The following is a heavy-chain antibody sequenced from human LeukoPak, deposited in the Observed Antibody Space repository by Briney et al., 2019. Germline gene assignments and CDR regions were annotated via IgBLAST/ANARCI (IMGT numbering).Heavy chain of an antibody. J-gene: IGHJ4*02. D-gene: IGHD6-13*01. Sequence: KPSETLSLTCTVSGGSISGYYWSWIRQPPGKGLEWIGYINYSGSTDYNPSLKSRVTISVDTSKNQFSLKLSSVTAADTAVFYCARTISGWYYFDYWGQGTLVTVSS. CDR1: GGSISGYY. V-gene: IGHV4-59*08. CDR2: INYSGST. CDR3: ARTISGWYYFDY.